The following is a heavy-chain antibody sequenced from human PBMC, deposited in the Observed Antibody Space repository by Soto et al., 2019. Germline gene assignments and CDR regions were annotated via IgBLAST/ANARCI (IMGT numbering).Heavy chain of an antibody. CDR3: ARDPIVLMVYAPRDYYYYYGMDV. CDR1: GFTFSSYW. J-gene: IGHJ6*02. V-gene: IGHV3-7*01. Sequence: GGSLRLSCAASGFTFSSYWMSWVRQAPGKGLEWVANIKQDGSEKYYVDSVKGRFTISRDNAKNSLYLQMNSLRAEDTAVYYCARDPIVLMVYAPRDYYYYYGMDVWGQGTTVTVSS. D-gene: IGHD2-8*01. CDR2: IKQDGSEK.